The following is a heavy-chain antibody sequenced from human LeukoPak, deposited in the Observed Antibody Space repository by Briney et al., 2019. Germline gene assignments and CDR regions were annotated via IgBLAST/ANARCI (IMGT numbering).Heavy chain of an antibody. CDR3: AGSTTGTTFYYGMDV. V-gene: IGHV1-69*04. CDR2: IIPIFGIA. Sequence: GASVKVSCKASGGTFSSYAISWVRQAPGQGLEWMGRIIPIFGIANYAQKFQGRVTITADKSTSTAYMELSSLRSEDTAVYYCAGSTTGTTFYYGMDVWGQGTTVTVSS. CDR1: GGTFSSYA. D-gene: IGHD1-1*01. J-gene: IGHJ6*02.